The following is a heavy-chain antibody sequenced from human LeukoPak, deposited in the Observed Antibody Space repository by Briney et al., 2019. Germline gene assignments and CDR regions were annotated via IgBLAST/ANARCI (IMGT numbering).Heavy chain of an antibody. V-gene: IGHV3-23*01. CDR1: GFTFSNNG. CDR3: AKTQGFFDH. CDR2: ISDGGDTT. Sequence: GGSLRLSCAASGFTFSNNGMTWVSQAPGKGMEWVTGISDGGDTTYDAGSVKGRFTVSRDNSKNILYLQMNSLRAEDTAIYYCAKTQGFFDHWGQGSLVTVYS. J-gene: IGHJ4*02.